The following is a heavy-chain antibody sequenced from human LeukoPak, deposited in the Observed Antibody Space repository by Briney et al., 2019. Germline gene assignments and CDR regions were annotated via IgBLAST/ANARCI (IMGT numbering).Heavy chain of an antibody. CDR1: GYTFTIYG. CDR3: ARLREGMIVVIFDY. D-gene: IGHD3-22*01. V-gene: IGHV1-18*01. J-gene: IGHJ4*02. CDR2: ISAYNGNT. Sequence: ASVKVSFTASGYTFTIYGISWVRQAPGQGLEWMGWISAYNGNTNYAQKLQGRVTMTTDTSTSTAYMELRSLRSDDTAVYYCARLREGMIVVIFDYWGQGTLVTVSS.